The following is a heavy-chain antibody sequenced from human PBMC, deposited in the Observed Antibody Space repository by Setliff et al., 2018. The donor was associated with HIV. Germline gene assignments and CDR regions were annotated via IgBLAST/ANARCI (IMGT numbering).Heavy chain of an antibody. J-gene: IGHJ6*03. CDR2: IISMFGTA. CDR1: GGTFSRDA. CDR3: AKGGYYDSTGYGDYYYYMDV. V-gene: IGHV1-69*06. D-gene: IGHD3-22*01. Sequence: ASVKVSCKASGGTFSRDAISWVRQAPGQGLEWMGGIISMFGTANYAQKFQGRVTITADKSTSTAYMELSSLRSEDTAVYYCAKGGYYDSTGYGDYYYYMDVWGKGTTVTGLL.